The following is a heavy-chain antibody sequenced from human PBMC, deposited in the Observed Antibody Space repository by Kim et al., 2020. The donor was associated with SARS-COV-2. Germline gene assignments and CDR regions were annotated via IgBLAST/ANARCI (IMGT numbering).Heavy chain of an antibody. J-gene: IGHJ3*02. V-gene: IGHV4-34*01. CDR1: GGSFRGYY. CDR2: INHSGTT. Sequence: SETLSLTCAVYGGSFRGYYWSWIRQPPGKGLEWIGEINHSGTTNYNPSLNIRVTISVDTSKNQFSLKLSSVTAADTAVYYCARVRSSGVDAFDIWGQGTIVTVSS. CDR3: ARVRSSGVDAFDI. D-gene: IGHD6-19*01.